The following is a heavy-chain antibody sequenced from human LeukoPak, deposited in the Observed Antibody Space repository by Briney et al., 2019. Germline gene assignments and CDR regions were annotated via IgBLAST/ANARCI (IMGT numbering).Heavy chain of an antibody. CDR2: INPNSGGT. J-gene: IGHJ5*02. CDR1: AYTFTFYY. CDR3: ARTYYDFWSGYPNWFDP. Sequence: ASVTVSFTSSAYTFTFYYMHWVRQAPGQGLEWMGWINPNSGGTNYAQKFQGRVTMTRDTSISTAYMELSRLRSDDTAVYYCARTYYDFWSGYPNWFDPWGEGTLVTVSS. D-gene: IGHD3-3*01. V-gene: IGHV1-2*02.